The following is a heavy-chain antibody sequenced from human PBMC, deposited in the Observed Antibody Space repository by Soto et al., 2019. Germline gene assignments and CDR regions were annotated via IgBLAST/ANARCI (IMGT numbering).Heavy chain of an antibody. CDR1: GYTFTSYG. Sequence: QVQLVQSGAEVKKPGASVKVSCKASGYTFTSYGISWVRQAPGQGLEWMGWISAYNGNTNYAQKLQGRVTMTTDTTTSTASMEMRSLRLDDTALYYCARDGRMDLAVDIGGQLTLVTVSS. V-gene: IGHV1-18*01. CDR2: ISAYNGNT. J-gene: IGHJ3*02. CDR3: ARDGRMDLAVDI. D-gene: IGHD2-2*03.